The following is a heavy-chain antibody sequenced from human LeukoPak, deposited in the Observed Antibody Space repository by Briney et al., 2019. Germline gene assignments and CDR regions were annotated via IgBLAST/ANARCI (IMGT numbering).Heavy chain of an antibody. CDR2: IKQDGSEK. V-gene: IGHV3-7*01. CDR3: ARGVPTEGDAFDI. Sequence: GGSLRLSCAASGFTFSSYWMSWVRQAPGKGLEWVANIKQDGSEKYYVDSVKGRFTISRDNAKNSLYLQMNSLRAEDTAVYYCARGVPTEGDAFDIWGQGTMVTVSS. CDR1: GFTFSSYW. J-gene: IGHJ3*02.